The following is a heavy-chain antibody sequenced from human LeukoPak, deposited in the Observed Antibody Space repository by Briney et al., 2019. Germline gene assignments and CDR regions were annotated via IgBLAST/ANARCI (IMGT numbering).Heavy chain of an antibody. D-gene: IGHD3-16*01. V-gene: IGHV4-59*01. CDR2: ISSGGRT. CDR3: ARVGRGDHTWGSYYCDH. J-gene: IGHJ4*02. CDR1: GDSFSSYH. Sequence: PSETLSLTCTVSGDSFSSYHWSWLRQPPGKGLEWIGYISSGGRTSYNPSLQGRVTISVDTSKNQFSLKLSSVTAADTAVYYCARVGRGDHTWGSYYCDHWGQGTLVSVSS.